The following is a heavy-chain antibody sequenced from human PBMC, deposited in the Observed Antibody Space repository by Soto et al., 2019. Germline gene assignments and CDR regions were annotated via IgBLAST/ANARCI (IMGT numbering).Heavy chain of an antibody. CDR1: GGSISSYY. CDR2: IYYSGST. D-gene: IGHD3-3*01. Sequence: PSETLSLICTISGGSISSYYWSWIRQPPGKGLEWIGYIYYSGSTNYNPSLKSRVTISVDTPKNQYSLKLSSVTAADTAVYYWARGTKSAVTIFGVVIRSTKDYYYMDVWGKGTTVTVSS. CDR3: ARGTKSAVTIFGVVIRSTKDYYYMDV. V-gene: IGHV4-59*01. J-gene: IGHJ6*03.